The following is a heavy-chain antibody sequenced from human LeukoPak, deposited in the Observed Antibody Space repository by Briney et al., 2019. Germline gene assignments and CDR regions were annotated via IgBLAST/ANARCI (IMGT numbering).Heavy chain of an antibody. J-gene: IGHJ4*02. CDR1: GYTFTSYY. V-gene: IGHV1-46*01. D-gene: IGHD2-15*01. Sequence: ASVEVSCKASGYTFTSYYMHWVRQAPGQGLESMGMINPSGGSTSYAQKFQGRVTMTRDTSTSTVYMEVSSLRSEDTAVYYCARDRYCSGGSCYLTLDYWGQGTLVTVSS. CDR2: INPSGGST. CDR3: ARDRYCSGGSCYLTLDY.